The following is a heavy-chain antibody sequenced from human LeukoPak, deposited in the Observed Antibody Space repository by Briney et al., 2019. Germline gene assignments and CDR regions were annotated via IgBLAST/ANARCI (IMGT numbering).Heavy chain of an antibody. CDR1: GYTFTGYY. CDR2: INPNSGGT. J-gene: IGHJ4*02. Sequence: ASVKVSCKASGYTFTGYYMHWVRQAPGQGLEWMGWINPNSGGTNYAQRFQGRVTMTRDTSISTAYMELSRLRSEDTAVYYCARELGYCSGGSCYRAAPGYWGQGTLVTVSS. V-gene: IGHV1-2*02. CDR3: ARELGYCSGGSCYRAAPGY. D-gene: IGHD2-15*01.